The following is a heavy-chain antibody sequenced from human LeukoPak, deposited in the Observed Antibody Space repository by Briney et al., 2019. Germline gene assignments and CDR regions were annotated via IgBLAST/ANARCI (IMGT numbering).Heavy chain of an antibody. CDR2: ISYDGSNK. J-gene: IGHJ4*02. D-gene: IGHD2-2*01. Sequence: PGGSLRLSCAASGFTFSSYAMLWVRQAPGKGLEWVAVISYDGSNKYYADSVKGRFTISRDNSKNTLYLQMNSLRAEDTAVYYCARMRYHLLYYFDYWGQGTLVTVSS. CDR3: ARMRYHLLYYFDY. V-gene: IGHV3-30*01. CDR1: GFTFSSYA.